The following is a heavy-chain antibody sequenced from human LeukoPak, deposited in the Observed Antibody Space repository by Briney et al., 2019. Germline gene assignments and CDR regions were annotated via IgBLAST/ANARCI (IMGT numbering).Heavy chain of an antibody. CDR2: IHSGGST. V-gene: IGHV3-53*01. J-gene: IGHJ4*02. Sequence: PGGSLRLSCAASGFTVSSNYMSWVRQAPGKGLEWVSVIHSGGSTYYADSVKGRFTISRDNSKNTLYLQMNSLRAEDTAVYYCARDRAYCSSTSCYWYFDYWGQGTLVTVSS. CDR1: GFTVSSNY. CDR3: ARDRAYCSSTSCYWYFDY. D-gene: IGHD2-2*01.